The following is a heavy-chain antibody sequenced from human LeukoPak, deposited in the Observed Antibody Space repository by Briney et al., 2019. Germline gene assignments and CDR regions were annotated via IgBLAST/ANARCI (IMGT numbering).Heavy chain of an antibody. CDR2: IYYSGST. J-gene: IGHJ6*03. V-gene: IGHV4-39*07. CDR1: GGSISSSSYY. CDR3: ARVDSGTTYYYYYYMDV. Sequence: SETLSLTCTVSGGSISSSSYYWGWIRQPPGKGLEWIGSIYYSGSTYYNPSLKSRVTISVDTSKNQFSLKLSSVTAADTAVYYCARVDSGTTYYYYYYMDVWGKGTTVTVSS. D-gene: IGHD4-17*01.